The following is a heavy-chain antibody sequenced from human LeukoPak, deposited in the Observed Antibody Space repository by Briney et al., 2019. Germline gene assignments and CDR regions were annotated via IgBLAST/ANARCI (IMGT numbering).Heavy chain of an antibody. CDR1: GYTFTSYA. V-gene: IGHV1-3*01. Sequence: GASVKVSCKASGYTFTSYAMHWVRQAPGQRLEWMGWINAGNGNTKYSQEFQGRVTITRDTSASTAYMELRSLRSDDTAVYYCARTYSSGWFNNWFDPWGQGTLVTVSS. CDR3: ARTYSSGWFNNWFDP. D-gene: IGHD6-19*01. J-gene: IGHJ5*02. CDR2: INAGNGNT.